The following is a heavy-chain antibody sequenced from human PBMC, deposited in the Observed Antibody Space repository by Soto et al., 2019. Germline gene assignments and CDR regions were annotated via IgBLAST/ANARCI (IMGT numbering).Heavy chain of an antibody. CDR2: ISDSGGST. V-gene: IGHV3-23*01. D-gene: IGHD6-6*01. J-gene: IGHJ6*03. Sequence: EVQLLESGGGLVPPGGSLRLSCAASGFTFSSYAMTWVRQAPGKGLEWVSAISDSGGSTYYADSVKGRFTISRDSSENTLYLQMNSLRAEDTAVYHCAKVDGCSSSYYSCYYMDVWGKGTTVTVSS. CDR3: AKVDGCSSSYYSCYYMDV. CDR1: GFTFSSYA.